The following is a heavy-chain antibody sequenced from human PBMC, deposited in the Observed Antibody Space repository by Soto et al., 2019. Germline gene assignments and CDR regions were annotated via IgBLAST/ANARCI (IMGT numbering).Heavy chain of an antibody. CDR2: INSDGSST. CDR3: ARPFDYPKENWFDP. V-gene: IGHV3-74*01. Sequence: GGSLRLSCAASGFTFSSYWMHWVRQAPGKGLVWVSRINSDGSSTSYADSVKGRFTISRDNAKNTLYLQMNSLRAEDTAVYYCARPFDYPKENWFDPWGQGTLVTVSS. J-gene: IGHJ5*02. D-gene: IGHD3-9*01. CDR1: GFTFSSYW.